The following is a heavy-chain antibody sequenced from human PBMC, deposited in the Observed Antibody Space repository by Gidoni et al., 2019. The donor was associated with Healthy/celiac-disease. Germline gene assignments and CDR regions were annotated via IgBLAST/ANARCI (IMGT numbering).Heavy chain of an antibody. V-gene: IGHV3-48*03. CDR2: ISSSGSPI. Sequence: EVQLVVSGGGLVQPGGSLRLTCTASGFTFSSYEMNWVRKAPGKGLEWVSYISSSGSPIYYAASVNGRFTSSRDNVTNSLYLKMTSPRAEDTAVYYCARNSGWELRWGQGTLATVSS. CDR3: ARNSGWELR. CDR1: GFTFSSYE. D-gene: IGHD6-19*01. J-gene: IGHJ4*02.